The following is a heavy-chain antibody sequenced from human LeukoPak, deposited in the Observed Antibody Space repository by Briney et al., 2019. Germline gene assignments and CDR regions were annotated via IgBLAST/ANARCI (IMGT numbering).Heavy chain of an antibody. CDR2: ISYDGSNK. V-gene: IGHV3-30-3*01. J-gene: IGHJ4*02. CDR3: ARGGYSIDY. CDR1: GFTFSSYA. D-gene: IGHD1-26*01. Sequence: PGGSLRLSCAASGFTFSSYAMHWVRRAPGKGLEGVAVISYDGSNKYYADSVKGRFTISRDNCKNTLYLQTNSLRAEDTAVYYCARGGYSIDYWGQGTLVTVSS.